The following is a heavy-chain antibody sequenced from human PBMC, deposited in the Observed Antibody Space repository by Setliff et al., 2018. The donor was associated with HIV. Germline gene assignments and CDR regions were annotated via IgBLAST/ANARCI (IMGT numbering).Heavy chain of an antibody. CDR1: GFTFSSYG. CDR2: ISSSSSYI. J-gene: IGHJ6*02. V-gene: IGHV3-21*01. CDR3: AKDFARYSSYYHGMDV. D-gene: IGHD5-18*01. Sequence: GGSLRLSCAASGFTFSSYGMNWVRQAPGKGLEWVSSISSSSSYIYYADSVKGRFTISRDNSKNILYLQMNSLRAEDTAVYYCAKDFARYSSYYHGMDVWGQGTTVTVSS.